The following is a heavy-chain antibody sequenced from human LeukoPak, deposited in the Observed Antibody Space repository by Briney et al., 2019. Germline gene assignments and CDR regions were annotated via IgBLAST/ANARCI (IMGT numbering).Heavy chain of an antibody. Sequence: GGSLRLSCAASGFTLTDYFMSWIRQAPGKGLEWVSYMSSSATTKYYGDSVKGRFTISRDNTKNSLYLQMDSLRAKDTAVYYCARESGYAFEIWGQGTMVTVSS. D-gene: IGHD7-27*01. CDR3: ARESGYAFEI. V-gene: IGHV3-11*01. J-gene: IGHJ3*02. CDR2: MSSSATTK. CDR1: GFTLTDYF.